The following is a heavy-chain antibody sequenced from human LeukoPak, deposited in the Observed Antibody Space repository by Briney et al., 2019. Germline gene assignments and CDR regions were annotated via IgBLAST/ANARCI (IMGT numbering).Heavy chain of an antibody. Sequence: GGSLRLSCAASGFTFSNAWMSRVRQAPGKGLELVGRIKSKTDGGTTDYAAPVKGRFTISRDDSKNTLYLQMNSLKTEDTAVYYCTTDPYYYDSSGYYYGRFDYWGQGTLVTVSS. CDR1: GFTFSNAW. V-gene: IGHV3-15*01. D-gene: IGHD3-22*01. CDR2: IKSKTDGGTT. J-gene: IGHJ4*02. CDR3: TTDPYYYDSSGYYYGRFDY.